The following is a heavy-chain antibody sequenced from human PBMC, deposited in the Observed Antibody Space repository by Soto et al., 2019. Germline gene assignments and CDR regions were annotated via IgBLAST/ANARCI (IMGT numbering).Heavy chain of an antibody. V-gene: IGHV1-8*01. CDR1: GYTFTSYD. J-gene: IGHJ6*02. D-gene: IGHD3-10*01. Sequence: GASVKVSCKASGYTFTSYDINWVRQATGQGLEWMGWMNPNSGNTGYAQKFQGRVTMTRNTSISTAYMELSSLRSEDTAVYYCARGGLFRGAPSYYYGMDVWGQGTTVTV. CDR2: MNPNSGNT. CDR3: ARGGLFRGAPSYYYGMDV.